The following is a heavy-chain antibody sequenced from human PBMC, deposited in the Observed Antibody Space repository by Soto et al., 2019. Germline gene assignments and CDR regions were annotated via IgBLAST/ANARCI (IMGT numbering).Heavy chain of an antibody. D-gene: IGHD5-12*01. J-gene: IGHJ3*02. CDR2: INPSGGST. CDR1: GYTFTSYY. CDR3: ARDGEWLQTAFDI. Sequence: GASVKVSCKASGYTFTSYYMHWVRQAPGQGLEWMGIINPSGGSTSYAQKFQGRVTMTRDTSTSTVYMELSSLRSEDTAVYYCARDGEWLQTAFDIWGQGTMVTVS. V-gene: IGHV1-46*01.